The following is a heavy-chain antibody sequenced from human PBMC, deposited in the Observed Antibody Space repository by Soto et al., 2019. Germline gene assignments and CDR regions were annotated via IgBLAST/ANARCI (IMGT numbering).Heavy chain of an antibody. V-gene: IGHV1-69*12. Sequence: QVQLVQSGAEVKKPGSSVKVSCKASGGTFSSYAISWVRQAPGQGLEWMGGIIPIFGTANYAQKFQGRVTITAXXSXSXXYMELSSLRSEDTAVYYCSRDQSSSSAYYYYGMDVWGQGTTVTVSS. CDR1: GGTFSSYA. J-gene: IGHJ6*02. CDR3: SRDQSSSSAYYYYGMDV. CDR2: IIPIFGTA. D-gene: IGHD6-6*01.